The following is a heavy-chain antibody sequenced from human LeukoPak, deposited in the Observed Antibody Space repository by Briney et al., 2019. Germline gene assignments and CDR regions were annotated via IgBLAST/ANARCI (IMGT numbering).Heavy chain of an antibody. CDR3: ARDGGTNYYYGMDV. CDR1: GFTFSSYA. CDR2: ISGSGGST. V-gene: IGHV3-23*01. D-gene: IGHD3-16*01. J-gene: IGHJ6*02. Sequence: PGGSLRLSCAASGFTFSSYAMSWVRQAPGKGLEWVSAISGSGGSTYYADSVKGRFTISRDNSKNTLYLQMNSLRAEDTAVYYCARDGGTNYYYGMDVWGQGTTVTVSS.